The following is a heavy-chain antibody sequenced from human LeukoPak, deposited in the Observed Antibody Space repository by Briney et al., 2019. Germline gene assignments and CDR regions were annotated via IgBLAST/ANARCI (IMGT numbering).Heavy chain of an antibody. J-gene: IGHJ4*02. Sequence: SETLSLTCTVSGGSISSYYWSWLRQPAGKGLEWIGRIYTSGSTNYNPSLKSRVTMSVDTSKNQFSLKLSSVTAADTAVYYCARDFGVAVAGIFDYWGQGTLVTVSS. V-gene: IGHV4-4*07. CDR1: GGSISSYY. D-gene: IGHD6-19*01. CDR3: ARDFGVAVAGIFDY. CDR2: IYTSGST.